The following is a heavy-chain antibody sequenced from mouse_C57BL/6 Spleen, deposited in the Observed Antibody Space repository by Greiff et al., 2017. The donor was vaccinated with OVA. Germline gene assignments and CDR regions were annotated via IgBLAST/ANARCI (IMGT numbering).Heavy chain of an antibody. CDR3: ARVGLEDYAMDY. J-gene: IGHJ4*01. V-gene: IGHV3-6*01. Sequence: EVQLQQSGPGLVKPSQSLSLTCSVTGYSITSGYYWNWIRQFPGNKLEWMGYISYDGSNNYNPSLKNRISITRDTSKNQFFLKLNSVTTEDTATYYCARVGLEDYAMDYWGQGTSVTVSS. CDR1: GYSITSGYY. CDR2: ISYDGSN.